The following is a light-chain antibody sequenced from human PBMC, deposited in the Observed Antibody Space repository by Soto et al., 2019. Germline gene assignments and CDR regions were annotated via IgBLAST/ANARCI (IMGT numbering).Light chain of an antibody. Sequence: AIRMTQSPSSFSASTGDRVTITCRASQGISSYLAWYQQKPGKAPKLLIYAASTLQSGVPSRFSGSGSGTDFTLTISCLQSEDFATYYCHQYYSYPPLFTFGPGTKVDIK. CDR3: HQYYSYPPLFT. CDR2: AAS. V-gene: IGKV1-8*01. J-gene: IGKJ3*01. CDR1: QGISSY.